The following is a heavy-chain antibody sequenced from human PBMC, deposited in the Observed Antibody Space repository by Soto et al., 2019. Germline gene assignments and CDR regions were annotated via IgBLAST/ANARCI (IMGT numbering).Heavy chain of an antibody. D-gene: IGHD3-3*01. J-gene: IGHJ5*02. V-gene: IGHV1-69*06. CDR2: IIPIFGTA. CDR1: GGTFSSYA. Sequence: SVKVSCKASGGTFSSYAISWVRQAPGQGLEWMGGIIPIFGTANYAQKFQGRVTITGDTSPSTAYMELSNLRSDDTAVHYCARGGNPDFWSALTDPRGGFDPWAQGTLVTVSS. CDR3: ARGGNPDFWSALTDPRGGFDP.